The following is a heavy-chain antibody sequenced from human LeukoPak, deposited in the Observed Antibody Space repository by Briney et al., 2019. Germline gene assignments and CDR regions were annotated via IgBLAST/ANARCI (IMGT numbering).Heavy chain of an antibody. J-gene: IGHJ4*02. CDR3: ARDERIAAASSGPVDY. CDR1: GYTFTSYY. V-gene: IGHV1-46*01. CDR2: INPSGGST. D-gene: IGHD6-13*01. Sequence: GASVKVSCKASGYTFTSYYMHWVRQAPGQGLEWMGIINPSGGSTSYAQKFQGRVTMTRDTSTSTVYMELSSLRSEDTAVYYCARDERIAAASSGPVDYWGQGTLVTVSS.